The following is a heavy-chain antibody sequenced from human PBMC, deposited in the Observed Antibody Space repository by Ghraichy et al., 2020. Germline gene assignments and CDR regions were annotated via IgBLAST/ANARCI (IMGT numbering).Heavy chain of an antibody. J-gene: IGHJ6*02. D-gene: IGHD3-22*01. CDR3: ARDQGYYDSSGLLGIDV. CDR2: ISYSGST. V-gene: IGHV4-59*01. Sequence: SETLSLTCTVSGGSISSYYWSWIRQPPGKGLEWIGYISYSGSTNYNPSLKSRVTISVDTSKNQFSLKLTSVTAADTAVYHCARDQGYYDSSGLLGIDVWGQGTAVTVSS. CDR1: GGSISSYY.